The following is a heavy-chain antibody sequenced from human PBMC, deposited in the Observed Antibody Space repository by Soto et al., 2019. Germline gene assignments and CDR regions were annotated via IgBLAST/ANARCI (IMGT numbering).Heavy chain of an antibody. D-gene: IGHD3-3*01. CDR1: GGSISSGGYY. Sequence: SETLSLTCTVSGGSISSGGYYWSWIRQHPGKGLEWIGYIYYSGSTYYNPSLKSRVTFSVDTSASTAYMELSSLRSEDTAVYYCARDFRSGYHDYWGQGTLVTVSS. CDR3: ARDFRSGYHDY. V-gene: IGHV4-31*03. J-gene: IGHJ4*02. CDR2: IYYSGST.